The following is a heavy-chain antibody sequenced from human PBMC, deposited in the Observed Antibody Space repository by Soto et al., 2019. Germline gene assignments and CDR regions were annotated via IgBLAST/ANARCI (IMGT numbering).Heavy chain of an antibody. CDR3: ARGTIFGVVNSGMDV. Sequence: SVKGSCKGSGGTYSSYAISWVRQAHGQGLEWMVGIIPIFGTANYAQKFQGRVTITADKSTSTAYMELSSLRSEDTAVYYCARGTIFGVVNSGMDVWGQGTTLTVSS. V-gene: IGHV1-69*06. CDR2: IIPIFGTA. D-gene: IGHD3-3*01. CDR1: GGTYSSYA. J-gene: IGHJ6*01.